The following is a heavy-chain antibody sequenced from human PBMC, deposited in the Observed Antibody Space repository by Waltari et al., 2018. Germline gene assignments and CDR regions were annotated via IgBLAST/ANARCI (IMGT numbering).Heavy chain of an antibody. Sequence: QVQLQQWGAGLLKPSETLSLTCAVYGGSFSGYYWSWIRQPPGKGLEWIGEINHSGSTNYNPSLKSRVTISVDTSKNQFSLKLSSVTAADTAVYYCAGGEVVPAAMRNMDVWGKGTTVTISS. D-gene: IGHD2-2*01. V-gene: IGHV4-34*01. CDR1: GGSFSGYY. CDR3: AGGEVVPAAMRNMDV. CDR2: INHSGST. J-gene: IGHJ6*03.